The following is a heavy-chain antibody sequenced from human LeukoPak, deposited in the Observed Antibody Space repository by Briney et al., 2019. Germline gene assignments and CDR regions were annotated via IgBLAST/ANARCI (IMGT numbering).Heavy chain of an antibody. J-gene: IGHJ4*02. CDR1: GGTFSSYA. Sequence: ASVKVSCKASGGTFSSYAISWVRQAPGQGLEWMGWTNPNSGKTGYARKFQGRVTMTKNTSISTAYMEVSSLGYDDTAIYYCARGRPGLASAGTYDFWGQGTLITVSS. V-gene: IGHV1-8*02. CDR2: TNPNSGKT. D-gene: IGHD6-13*01. CDR3: ARGRPGLASAGTYDF.